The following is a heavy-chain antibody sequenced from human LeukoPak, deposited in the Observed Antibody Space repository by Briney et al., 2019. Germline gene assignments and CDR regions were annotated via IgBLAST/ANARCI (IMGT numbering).Heavy chain of an antibody. D-gene: IGHD3-9*01. CDR2: IYHSGRT. Sequence: SETLSLTCTVSGYSISSGYYWGWIRQPPGKGLEWIGSIYHSGRTYYNPSLKSRVTISVDTSKNQFSLKLSSVTAADTAVYYCARDRFDWLLFRSGDFDYWGQGTLVTVSS. J-gene: IGHJ4*02. CDR3: ARDRFDWLLFRSGDFDY. CDR1: GYSISSGYY. V-gene: IGHV4-38-2*02.